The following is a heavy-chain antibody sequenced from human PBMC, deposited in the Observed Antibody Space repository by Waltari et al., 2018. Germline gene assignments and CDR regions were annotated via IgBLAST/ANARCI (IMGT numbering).Heavy chain of an antibody. CDR2: SVVGSGNT. CDR3: AAGEAGDYGMDV. Sequence: QMQLVQSGPEVKKPGTSVKVSCKASGFTFTSSAVQWVRQARGQRLEWIGWSVVGSGNTNYAQKSQERVTITRDMSTSTVYMELSSLRSEDTAVYYCAAGEAGDYGMDVWGQGTTVTVSS. D-gene: IGHD1-26*01. V-gene: IGHV1-58*01. CDR1: GFTFTSSA. J-gene: IGHJ6*02.